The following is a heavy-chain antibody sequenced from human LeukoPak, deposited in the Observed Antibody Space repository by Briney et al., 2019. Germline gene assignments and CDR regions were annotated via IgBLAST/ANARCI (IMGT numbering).Heavy chain of an antibody. J-gene: IGHJ5*02. CDR2: IRTKANNYAT. D-gene: IGHD2/OR15-2a*01. V-gene: IGHV3-73*01. CDR3: VRSRNFLSESASGWGFDP. Sequence: GGSLRLSCAASGFTFSGYAMNWVRQASGHGLEWVGRIRTKANNYATTYSASVKGRFAVSREDSKNTAYLQMNSLKTEDTAVYYCVRSRNFLSESASGWGFDPWGQGVLVSVSS. CDR1: GFTFSGYA.